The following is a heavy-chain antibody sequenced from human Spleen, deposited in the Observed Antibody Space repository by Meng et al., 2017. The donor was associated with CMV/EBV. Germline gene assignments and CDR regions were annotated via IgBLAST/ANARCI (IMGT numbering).Heavy chain of an antibody. D-gene: IGHD3-10*01. CDR1: GFTFRNYG. CDR3: VRGYYYGSGKFDY. V-gene: IGHV3-7*04. Sequence: GGSLRLSCVASGFTFRNYGMSWVRQAPGKGLEWVANIKHDGSEKSYVDSVKGRFTFSRDNAKNSLYLQMDSLRAEDTAVYYCVRGYYYGSGKFDYWGQGTLVTVSS. J-gene: IGHJ4*02. CDR2: IKHDGSEK.